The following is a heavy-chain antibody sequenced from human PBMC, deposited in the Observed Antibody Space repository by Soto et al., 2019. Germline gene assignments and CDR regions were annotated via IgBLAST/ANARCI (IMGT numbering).Heavy chain of an antibody. V-gene: IGHV1-18*01. Sequence: GYGFASSAWSWVRQANGLGLEWMGWISAYNGNTNYAQKLQGRVTMTTDTSTSTAYMELRSLRSDDTAVYYCARAALRGAVAASVYWGQGTLVPGFS. CDR1: GYGFASSA. CDR2: ISAYNGNT. CDR3: ARAALRGAVAASVY. J-gene: IGHJ4*02. D-gene: IGHD6-19*01.